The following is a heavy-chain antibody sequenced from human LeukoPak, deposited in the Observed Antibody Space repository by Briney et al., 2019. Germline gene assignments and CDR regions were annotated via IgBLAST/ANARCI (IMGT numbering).Heavy chain of an antibody. CDR1: GFTFSSYW. D-gene: IGHD6-13*01. CDR3: ARVGVSSSWYSDAFDI. J-gene: IGHJ3*02. Sequence: GGSLRLSCAASGFTFSSYWMHWVRQAPGKGLVWVSRINTDGSSTSYADSVKGRFTISRDNAKNTLYLQMNSLRAEDTAVYYCARVGVSSSWYSDAFDIWGQGTMVTVSS. CDR2: INTDGSST. V-gene: IGHV3-74*01.